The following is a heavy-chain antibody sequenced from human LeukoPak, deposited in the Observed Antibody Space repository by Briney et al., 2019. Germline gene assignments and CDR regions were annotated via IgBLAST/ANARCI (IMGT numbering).Heavy chain of an antibody. V-gene: IGHV3-53*01. Sequence: ASXFXXXSNXXXWVRQAPGKGLEWVSVIYSGGSTYYADSVKGRFTISRDNSKNTLYLQMNSLRAEDTAVYYCARCGGDCYSNWFDPWGQGTLVTVSS. CDR3: ARCGGDCYSNWFDP. CDR2: IYSGGST. CDR1: XFXXXSNX. D-gene: IGHD2-21*02. J-gene: IGHJ5*02.